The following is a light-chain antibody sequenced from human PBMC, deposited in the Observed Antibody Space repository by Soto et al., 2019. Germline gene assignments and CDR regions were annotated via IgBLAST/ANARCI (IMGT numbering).Light chain of an antibody. CDR3: HQYIHSPFT. J-gene: IGKJ3*01. Sequence: IVMTQSPRTLSLSPGERATLSCRASQPINNNYVAWYQQKPGQAPSLLIYGASDRATGVPDRFSGSGSGTDFTLTISRLEPEDSAVYFCHQYIHSPFTFGPGTKVEIK. CDR1: QPINNNY. CDR2: GAS. V-gene: IGKV3-20*01.